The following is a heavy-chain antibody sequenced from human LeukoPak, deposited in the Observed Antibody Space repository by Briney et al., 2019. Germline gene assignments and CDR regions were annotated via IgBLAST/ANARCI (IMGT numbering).Heavy chain of an antibody. CDR1: GGSISSGSYY. CDR2: IYTSGST. D-gene: IGHD6-13*01. V-gene: IGHV4-61*02. J-gene: IGHJ4*02. Sequence: SQTLSLTCTVSGGSISSGSYYWSWIQQPAGKGLEWIGRIYTSGSTNYNPSLKSRVTISVDTSKNQFSLKLSSVTAADTAVYYCARERAYSSSWYVSDYWGQGTLVTVSS. CDR3: ARERAYSSSWYVSDY.